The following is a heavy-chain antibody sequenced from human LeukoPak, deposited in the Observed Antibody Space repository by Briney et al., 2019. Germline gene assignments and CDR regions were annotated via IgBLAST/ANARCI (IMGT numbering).Heavy chain of an antibody. CDR1: GGSISSYY. Sequence: PSETLSLTCTVSGGSISSYYWSWIRQPPGKGLEWIGYIYYSGSTNYNPSLKSRVTISVDTSKNQFSLKLSSVTAADTAVYYCARGTIFGVVNYYYYYMDVWGKGTTVTVSS. J-gene: IGHJ6*03. CDR2: IYYSGST. D-gene: IGHD3-3*01. CDR3: ARGTIFGVVNYYYYYMDV. V-gene: IGHV4-59*01.